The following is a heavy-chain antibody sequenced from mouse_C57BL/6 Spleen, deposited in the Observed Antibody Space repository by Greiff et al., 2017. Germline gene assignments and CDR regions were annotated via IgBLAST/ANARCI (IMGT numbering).Heavy chain of an antibody. Sequence: VQLQQSGAELARPGASVKMSCKASGYTFTSYTMHWVKQRPGQGLEWIGYINPSSGYTKYNQKFKDKATLTADKSSSTAYMQLSSLTSEDSAVDYCARVTTVVGGAMDYWGQGTSVTVSS. CDR2: INPSSGYT. D-gene: IGHD1-1*01. J-gene: IGHJ4*01. CDR1: GYTFTSYT. CDR3: ARVTTVVGGAMDY. V-gene: IGHV1-4*01.